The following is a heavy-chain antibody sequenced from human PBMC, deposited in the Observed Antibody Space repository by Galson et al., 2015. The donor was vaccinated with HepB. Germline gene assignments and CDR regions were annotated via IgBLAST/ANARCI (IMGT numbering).Heavy chain of an antibody. CDR2: IKQDGSEK. J-gene: IGHJ4*02. D-gene: IGHD4-17*01. V-gene: IGHV3-7*03. Sequence: SLRLSCAASGFTFSSYWMNWVRQAPGRGLEWVANIKQDGSEKYYVDSLKGRFSISRDNARNSLYLQMNSLRAEDTAVYYCMTGHYGPGHGGQGTLVTASS. CDR3: MTGHYGPGH. CDR1: GFTFSSYW.